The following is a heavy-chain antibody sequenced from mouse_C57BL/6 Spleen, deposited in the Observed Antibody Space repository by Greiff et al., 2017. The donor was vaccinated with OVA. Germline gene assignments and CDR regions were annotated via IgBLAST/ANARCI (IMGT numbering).Heavy chain of an antibody. CDR1: GFTFSDYY. CDR2: INYDGSST. D-gene: IGHD1-1*01. Sequence: EVMLVESEGGLVQPGSSMKLSCTASGFTFSDYYMAWVRQVPEKGLEWVANINYDGSSTYYLDSLKSRFIISRDNAKNILYLQMSSLKSEDTATYYCARDRHYYGSSYVYFDYWGQGTTRTVSS. V-gene: IGHV5-16*01. J-gene: IGHJ2*01. CDR3: ARDRHYYGSSYVYFDY.